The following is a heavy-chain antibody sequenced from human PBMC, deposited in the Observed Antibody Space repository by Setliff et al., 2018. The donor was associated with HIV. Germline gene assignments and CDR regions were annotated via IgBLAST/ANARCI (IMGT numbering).Heavy chain of an antibody. CDR3: AREDLGSFGTYYYYYYMDV. D-gene: IGHD1-26*01. CDR1: GGSISSGGYY. J-gene: IGHJ6*03. V-gene: IGHV4-31*03. CDR2: IYYSGST. Sequence: SETLSLTCTVSGGSISSGGYYWSWIRQHPGKGLEWIGYIYYSGSTYYNPSLKSRVTISVDTSKNQFSLKVTSVTAADTAVYYCAREDLGSFGTYYYYYYMDVWGKGTTVTVSS.